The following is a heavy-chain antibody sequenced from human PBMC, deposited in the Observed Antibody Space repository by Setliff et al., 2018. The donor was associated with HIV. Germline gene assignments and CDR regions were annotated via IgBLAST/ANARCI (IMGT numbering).Heavy chain of an antibody. CDR2: VFYSGST. Sequence: TSETLSLTCTVSGGSISSYYWSWIRQPPGKGLEWIGYVFYSGSTNYNPSLKSRVTISVDTSKNQFSLKLNSVTAADTAVYYCARHAPGIAVAGTIDYWGQGTLVTVSS. CDR3: ARHAPGIAVAGTIDY. J-gene: IGHJ4*02. CDR1: GGSISSYY. V-gene: IGHV4-59*08. D-gene: IGHD6-19*01.